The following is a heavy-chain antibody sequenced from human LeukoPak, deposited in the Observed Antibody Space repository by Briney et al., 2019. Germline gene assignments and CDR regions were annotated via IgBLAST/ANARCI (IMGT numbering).Heavy chain of an antibody. Sequence: PSETPSLTCTVSGGSISSSSYYWGWLRQPPGKGLEWIGSMYYSGSTYYNPSLKSRVTISVDTSKNQFSLKLSSVTAADTAVYYCARSNPGDFWSGYSYYYYMDVWGKGTTVTVSS. J-gene: IGHJ6*03. CDR2: MYYSGST. CDR3: ARSNPGDFWSGYSYYYYMDV. V-gene: IGHV4-39*01. D-gene: IGHD3-3*01. CDR1: GGSISSSSYY.